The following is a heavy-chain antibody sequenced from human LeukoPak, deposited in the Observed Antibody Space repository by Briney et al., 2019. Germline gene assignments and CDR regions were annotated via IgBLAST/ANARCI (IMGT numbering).Heavy chain of an antibody. V-gene: IGHV3-30*02. D-gene: IGHD1-7*01. J-gene: IGHJ4*02. CDR2: IRYDGSNK. CDR3: AKDRDNWNSPPTFDY. Sequence: GGSLRLSCAASGFTFSSYGMHWVRQAPGKGLEWVAFIRYDGSNKYYADSVKGRFTISRDNSKNTLYLQMNSLRAEDTAVYYCAKDRDNWNSPPTFDYWGQGTLVTVS. CDR1: GFTFSSYG.